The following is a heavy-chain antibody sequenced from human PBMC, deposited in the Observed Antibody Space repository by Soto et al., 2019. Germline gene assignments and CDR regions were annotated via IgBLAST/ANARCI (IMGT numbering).Heavy chain of an antibody. D-gene: IGHD2-2*01. J-gene: IGHJ2*01. V-gene: IGHV1-69*13. CDR2: IVPIFGTA. Sequence: AAVKVSCKASVGTFTRYALSWVRQAPGQGPEWMGGIVPIFGTANYAQKFQGRVTITADESINTAYMELSSLRSDDTTVYDCAIRTGQLAIISEFDGDWFFEVWGRGTMVPVSS. CDR1: VGTFTRYA. CDR3: AIRTGQLAIISEFDGDWFFEV.